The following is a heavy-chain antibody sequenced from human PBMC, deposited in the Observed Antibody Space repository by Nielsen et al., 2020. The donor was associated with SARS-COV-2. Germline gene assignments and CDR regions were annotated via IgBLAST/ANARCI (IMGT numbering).Heavy chain of an antibody. CDR1: GFTFSDHY. V-gene: IGHV3-11*04. CDR3: ASSGWLDY. J-gene: IGHJ4*02. CDR2: ITNTGAE. D-gene: IGHD6-19*01. Sequence: GGSLRLSCAASGFTFSDHYTTWIRQTPGKGLEWISYITNTGAEYYADSVKGRFTISRDNAQSSLYLLMNNLRAEDTAVYYCASSGWLDYWGQGTRVTVSS.